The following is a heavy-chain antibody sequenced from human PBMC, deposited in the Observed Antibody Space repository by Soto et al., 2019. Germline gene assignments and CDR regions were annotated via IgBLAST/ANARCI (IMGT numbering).Heavy chain of an antibody. CDR1: GDSISSGGYS. V-gene: IGHV4-30-2*01. CDR3: ARDSRSGYYLEY. Sequence: HLQLQESGSGLVKPSQTPSLTCAVSGDSISSGGYSWNWIRQPPGKGLEWIGYIYHSGGTDYNPSLKSRVTITVDSSNNQFSLKLNSVTAADTAVYYCARDSRSGYYLEYWGQGTLVTVSS. J-gene: IGHJ4*02. D-gene: IGHD3-22*01. CDR2: IYHSGGT.